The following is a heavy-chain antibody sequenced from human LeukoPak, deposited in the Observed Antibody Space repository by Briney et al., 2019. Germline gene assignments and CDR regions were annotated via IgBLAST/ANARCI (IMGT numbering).Heavy chain of an antibody. CDR3: ASPVITFGGVID. D-gene: IGHD3-16*01. J-gene: IGHJ4*02. CDR2: IYSGGST. CDR1: GFTVSSNY. Sequence: PGGFLRLSCAASGFTVSSNYMSWVRQAPGKGLEWVSVIYSGGSTYYADSVKGRFTISRDNSKNTLYLQMNSLRAEDTAVYYCASPVITFGGVIDWGQGTLVTVSS. V-gene: IGHV3-66*01.